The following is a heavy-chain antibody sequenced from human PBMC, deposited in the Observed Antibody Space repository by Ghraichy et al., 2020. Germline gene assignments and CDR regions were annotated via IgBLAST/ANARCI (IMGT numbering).Heavy chain of an antibody. CDR1: GGSISSSSYY. CDR2: IYYSGST. CDR3: ARHTRVGAAY. Sequence: SETLSLTCTVSGGSISSSSYYWGWIRQPPGKGLEWIGSIYYSGSTYYNPSLKSRVTISVDTSKNQFSLKLSSVTAADTAVYYCARHTRVGAAYWGQGTLVTVSS. V-gene: IGHV4-39*07. J-gene: IGHJ4*02. D-gene: IGHD2-15*01.